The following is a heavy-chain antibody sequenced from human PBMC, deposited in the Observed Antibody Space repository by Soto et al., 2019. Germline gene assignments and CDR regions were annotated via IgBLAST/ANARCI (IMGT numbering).Heavy chain of an antibody. J-gene: IGHJ4*02. CDR2: ISYDGSNK. D-gene: IGHD6-19*01. V-gene: IGHV3-30*18. CDR3: AKGLTDSGDIDY. Sequence: GGSLRLSCAASGFTFSSYGMHWVRQAPGKGLEWVAVISYDGSNKYYADSVKGRFTISRDNSKNTLYLQMNSLRAEDTAVYYCAKGLTDSGDIDYWGQGTLVTVSS. CDR1: GFTFSSYG.